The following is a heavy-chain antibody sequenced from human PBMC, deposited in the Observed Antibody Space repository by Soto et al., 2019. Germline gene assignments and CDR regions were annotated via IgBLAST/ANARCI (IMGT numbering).Heavy chain of an antibody. CDR3: ARVVRRNAFDI. J-gene: IGHJ3*02. CDR2: IYYSGST. V-gene: IGHV4-28*01. D-gene: IGHD2-2*01. CDR1: GYSISSSSW. Sequence: PSETLSLTCAVSGYSISSSSWWGWIRQPPGKGLEWIGYIYYSGSTYYNPSLKSRVTMSVDTSKNQFSLKLSSVTAVDTAVYYCARVVRRNAFDIWGQGTMVTVSS.